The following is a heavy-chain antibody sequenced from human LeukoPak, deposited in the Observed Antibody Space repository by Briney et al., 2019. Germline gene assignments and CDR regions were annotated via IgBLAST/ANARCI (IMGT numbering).Heavy chain of an antibody. CDR1: GYTFTRYA. D-gene: IGHD3-10*01. CDR3: ARDQGGFGKGFDY. V-gene: IGHV1-3*01. Sequence: ASVKVSCKASGYTFTRYAMHWVRQAPGQRLEWMGWINAGNGNTKYSQKFQGRVTITRDTSASTAYMELSSLRSEDTAVYYCARDQGGFGKGFDYWGQGTLVNVSS. CDR2: INAGNGNT. J-gene: IGHJ4*02.